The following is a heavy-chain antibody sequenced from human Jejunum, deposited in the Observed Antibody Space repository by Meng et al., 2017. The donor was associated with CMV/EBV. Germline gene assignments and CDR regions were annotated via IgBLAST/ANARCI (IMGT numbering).Heavy chain of an antibody. V-gene: IGHV3-48*03. Sequence: TLNTDEMNWVRQAPGKGLEWIASISSDGTTTYYAYSVKGRFTILRDNAKNSLYLQMNRLRADDTTAYYCARDGPLSMTRLPDYFSHWGQGTLVTVSS. CDR3: ARDGPLSMTRLPDYFSH. J-gene: IGHJ4*02. CDR1: TLNTDE. D-gene: IGHD3-22*01. CDR2: ISSDGTTT.